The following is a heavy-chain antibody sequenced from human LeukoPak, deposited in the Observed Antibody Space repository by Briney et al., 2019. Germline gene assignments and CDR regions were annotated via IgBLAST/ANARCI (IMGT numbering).Heavy chain of an antibody. D-gene: IGHD6-13*01. CDR1: GGSISSYY. J-gene: IGHJ4*02. CDR2: ISYSGNT. CDR3: ARQGGYIATLAI. V-gene: IGHV4-59*08. Sequence: SETLSLTCTVSGGSISSYYWSWIRQPPGKGLEWIGYISYSGNTTYNPSLTSRVTISVDTSKNQFSLKLSFVTAADTAVYYCARQGGYIATLAIWGQGTLVSVSS.